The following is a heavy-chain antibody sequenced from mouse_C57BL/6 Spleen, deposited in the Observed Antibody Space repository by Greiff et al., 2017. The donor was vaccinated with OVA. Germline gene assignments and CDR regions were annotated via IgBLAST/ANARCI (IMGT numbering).Heavy chain of an antibody. V-gene: IGHV2-2*01. D-gene: IGHD4-1*01. CDR3: ARNPGTRWYFDV. CDR2: IWSGGST. CDR1: GFSLTSYG. J-gene: IGHJ1*03. Sequence: VQRVESGPGLVQPSQSLSITCTVSGFSLTSYGVHWVRQSPGKGLEWLGVIWSGGSTDYNAAFISRLSISKDNSKSQVFFKMNSLQADDTAIYYCARNPGTRWYFDVWGTGTTVTVSS.